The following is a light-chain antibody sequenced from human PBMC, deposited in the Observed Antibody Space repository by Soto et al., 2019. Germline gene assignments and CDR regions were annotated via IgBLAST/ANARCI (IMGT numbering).Light chain of an antibody. J-gene: IGKJ2*01. CDR1: QSVSSSY. V-gene: IGKV3-20*01. CDR3: QQYGGSPPYS. Sequence: EIVLTQPPGTLSLSPGERATLSCRASQSVSSSYLAWYQQKPGQAPRLLIYVASSRATGIPVRLSVSGSGTDFTLTISRLEPEAVAVYYCQQYGGSPPYSFGQGTKLEIK. CDR2: VAS.